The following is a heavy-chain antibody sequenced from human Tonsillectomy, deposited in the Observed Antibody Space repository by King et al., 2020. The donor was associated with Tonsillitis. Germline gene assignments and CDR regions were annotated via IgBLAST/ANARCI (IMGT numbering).Heavy chain of an antibody. CDR3: ASREVAAPYYFDY. D-gene: IGHD2-15*01. Sequence: VQLQESGPGLVKPSGTLSLTCAVSGGSISSSNWWSWVRQPPRKGLEWIGEIYHSGSTKHNSSLKSRVPISVDKSKNQFSLKLNSVTAADTAVYYCASREVAAPYYFDYWGQGTLVTVSS. V-gene: IGHV4-4*02. CDR1: GGSISSSNW. J-gene: IGHJ4*02. CDR2: IYHSGST.